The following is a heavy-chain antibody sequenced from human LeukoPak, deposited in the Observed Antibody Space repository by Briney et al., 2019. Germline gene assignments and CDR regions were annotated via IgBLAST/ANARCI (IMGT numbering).Heavy chain of an antibody. D-gene: IGHD6-13*01. J-gene: IGHJ4*02. V-gene: IGHV3-23*01. CDR1: GFTFSSYA. CDR2: ISGSGDST. CDR3: AKPSSFWAPFDY. Sequence: GASLRLSCAASGFTFSSYAMSWVRQAPGKVLECFSAISGSGDSTYYSDSVKGRFTISRDNSKNTLYLQMNSLRVEDTAVYYCAKPSSFWAPFDYWGQGTLVTVSS.